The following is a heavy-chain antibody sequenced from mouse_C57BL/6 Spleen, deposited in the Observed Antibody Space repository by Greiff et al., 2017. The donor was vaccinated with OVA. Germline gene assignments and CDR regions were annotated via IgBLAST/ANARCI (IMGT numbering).Heavy chain of an antibody. CDR2: IDPSDSYT. CDR1: GYTFTSYW. V-gene: IGHV1-50*01. Sequence: QVQLQQPGAELVKPGASVKLSCKASGYTFTSYWMQWVKQRPGQGLEWIGEIDPSDSYTNSNQKFKGKATLTVDTSSSTAYMQLSSLTSEDSAVYYCARRGLYAMDYWGQGTSVTVSS. J-gene: IGHJ4*01. CDR3: ARRGLYAMDY.